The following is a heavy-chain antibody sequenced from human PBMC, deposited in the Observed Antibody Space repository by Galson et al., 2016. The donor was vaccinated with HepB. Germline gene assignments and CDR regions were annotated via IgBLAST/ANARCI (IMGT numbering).Heavy chain of an antibody. J-gene: IGHJ4*02. CDR3: AREKSGNFYTFDS. D-gene: IGHD1-26*01. Sequence: SLRLSCAVSGFSFRDYFMSWIRQTPGKGLKWVSYISTSGSVKYAENVKGRFTISRDNAGNSLHLQMRSLTVEDTAICYCAREKSGNFYTFDSWGQGTLVTVSS. CDR1: GFSFRDYF. V-gene: IGHV3-11*01. CDR2: ISTSGSV.